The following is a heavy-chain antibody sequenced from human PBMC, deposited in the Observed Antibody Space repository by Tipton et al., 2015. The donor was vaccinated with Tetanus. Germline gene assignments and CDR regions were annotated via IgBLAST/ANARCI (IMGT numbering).Heavy chain of an antibody. CDR3: ARAELRRGFSGYLHYDL. CDR1: DGPVSSGGHY. J-gene: IGHJ2*01. Sequence: TLSLTCTVSDGPVSSGGHYWGWVRQLPGKGLEWIGCIYYSGTTYYNPSLRSRLSISVDTSKNQFSLSLASVTAADTAIYYCARAELRRGFSGYLHYDLWGRGILVTVSS. V-gene: IGHV4-31*03. D-gene: IGHD5-12*01. CDR2: IYYSGTT.